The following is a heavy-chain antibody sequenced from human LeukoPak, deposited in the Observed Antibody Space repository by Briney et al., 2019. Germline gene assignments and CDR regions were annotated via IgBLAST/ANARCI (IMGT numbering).Heavy chain of an antibody. CDR3: ARLTGGRSGSYLGDDY. CDR2: IYYSGST. J-gene: IGHJ4*02. D-gene: IGHD3-10*01. V-gene: IGHV4-59*08. Sequence: PSETLSLTCTVSGGSISSYYWSWIRQPPGKGLEWIGYIYYSGSTNYNPSLKSRVTISVDTSKNQFSLKLSSVTAADTAVYYCARLTGGRSGSYLGDDYWGQGTLVTVSS. CDR1: GGSISSYY.